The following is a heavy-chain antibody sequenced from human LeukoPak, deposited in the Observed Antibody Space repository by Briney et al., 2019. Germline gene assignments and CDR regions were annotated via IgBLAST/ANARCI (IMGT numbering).Heavy chain of an antibody. D-gene: IGHD5-12*01. CDR2: IKQDGSEK. Sequence: GGSLRLSCAASGFTFSSYWMSWDRQAPGMGLEWVANIKQDGSEKYYVDSVKGRFTISRDNAKNSLYLQMNSLRAEDTAVYYCARDRDSGYAPDDYWGQGTLVTVSS. J-gene: IGHJ4*02. CDR1: GFTFSSYW. CDR3: ARDRDSGYAPDDY. V-gene: IGHV3-7*01.